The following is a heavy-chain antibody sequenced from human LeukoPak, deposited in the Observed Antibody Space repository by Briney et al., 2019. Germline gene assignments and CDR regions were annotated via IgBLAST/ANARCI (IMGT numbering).Heavy chain of an antibody. CDR1: GYTFTGYH. J-gene: IGHJ4*02. Sequence: GASVKVSCKASGYTFTGYHMHWVRQAPGQGLEWMGWINPNSGGTNYAQKFQGRVTMTRDTSFSTAYMELSRLRSDDTAVYYCARGALPAVALYYFDYWGQGTLVTVSS. V-gene: IGHV1-2*02. D-gene: IGHD1-26*01. CDR3: ARGALPAVALYYFDY. CDR2: INPNSGGT.